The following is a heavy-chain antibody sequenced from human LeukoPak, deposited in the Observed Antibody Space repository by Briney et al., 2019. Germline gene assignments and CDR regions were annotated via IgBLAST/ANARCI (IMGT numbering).Heavy chain of an antibody. Sequence: GGSLRLSCAASGFTFSSYAMSWVRQAPGKGLEWVSAISGSGGSTYYADSVKGRFTISRDNSKNTLYLQMNSLRAEDTAVYYCAKDRTLWEIPNHYYFDYWGQGTLVTVSS. V-gene: IGHV3-23*01. J-gene: IGHJ4*02. CDR1: GFTFSSYA. CDR2: ISGSGGST. D-gene: IGHD1-26*01. CDR3: AKDRTLWEIPNHYYFDY.